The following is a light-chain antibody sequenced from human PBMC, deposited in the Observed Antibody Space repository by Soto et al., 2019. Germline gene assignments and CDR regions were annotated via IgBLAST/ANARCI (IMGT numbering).Light chain of an antibody. J-gene: IGKJ1*01. CDR2: AAS. CDR1: QGISTY. V-gene: IGKV1-39*01. CDR3: QQSNSITWT. Sequence: DIVMTQSPSSLSASVGDRVTITFRASQGISTYLNWYQQKPGKAPKVLIYAASSLQSGVPSRFSGSGSETDFTLTISSLQPEDFATYSCQQSNSITWTFGQGTKVDIK.